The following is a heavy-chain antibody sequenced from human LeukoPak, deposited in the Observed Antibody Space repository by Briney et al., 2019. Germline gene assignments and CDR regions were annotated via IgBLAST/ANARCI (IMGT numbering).Heavy chain of an antibody. D-gene: IGHD5-12*01. J-gene: IGHJ4*02. CDR1: GYTFTSYG. V-gene: IGHV1-2*02. CDR2: INPNSGGT. CDR3: ARFQSGYDY. Sequence: ASVTLSCKASGYTFTSYGISWVRQAPGQGLEWMGWINPNSGGTNYAQKFQGRVTMTRDTSISTAYMELSRLRSDDTAVYYCARFQSGYDYWGQGTLVTVSS.